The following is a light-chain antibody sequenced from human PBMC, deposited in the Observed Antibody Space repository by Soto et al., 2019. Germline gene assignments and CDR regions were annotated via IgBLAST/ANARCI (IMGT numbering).Light chain of an antibody. CDR3: QQSGRSPFT. J-gene: IGKJ4*01. Sequence: EIVLTQSPATLSLSPGERATLSCRASQSVSSYLAWYQQKPGQAPRLLISGASSRATGIPDRFSGSGSGTDFTLTISRLEPEDFAMYYCQQSGRSPFTFGGGTKVDIK. V-gene: IGKV3-20*01. CDR2: GAS. CDR1: QSVSSY.